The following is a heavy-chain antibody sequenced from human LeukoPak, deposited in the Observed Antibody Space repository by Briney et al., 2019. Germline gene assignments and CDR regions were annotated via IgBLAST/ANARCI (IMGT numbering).Heavy chain of an antibody. D-gene: IGHD2-21*01. CDR1: GGSISSGGYY. J-gene: IGHJ4*02. V-gene: IGHV4-39*07. CDR3: ARIPRYYFDY. Sequence: SETLSLTCTVSGGSISSGGYYWSWIRQPPGKGLEWIGEINHSGSTNYNPSLKSRVTISVDTSKNQFSLKLSSVTAADTAVYYCARIPRYYFDYWGQGTLVTVSS. CDR2: INHSGST.